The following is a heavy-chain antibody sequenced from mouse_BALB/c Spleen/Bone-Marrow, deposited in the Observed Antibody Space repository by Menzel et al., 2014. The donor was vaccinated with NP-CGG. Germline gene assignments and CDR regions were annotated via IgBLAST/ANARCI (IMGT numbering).Heavy chain of an antibody. D-gene: IGHD1-1*01. V-gene: IGHV5-9-4*01. CDR2: ISSGGSYT. J-gene: IGHJ4*01. CDR3: AREYYGSSYAMDY. CDR1: GFTFSSYA. Sequence: EVKVEESGGGLVKPGGSLKLSCAASGFTFSSYAMSWVRQSPEKRLEWVAEISSGGSYTYYPDTVTGRFTISRDNAKNTLYLEMSSLRSEDTAMYYCAREYYGSSYAMDYWGQGTSVTVSS.